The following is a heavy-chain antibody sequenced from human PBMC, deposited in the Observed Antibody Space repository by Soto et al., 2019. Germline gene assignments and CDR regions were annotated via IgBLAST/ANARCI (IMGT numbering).Heavy chain of an antibody. CDR2: ISYDGSNK. V-gene: IGHV3-30-3*01. J-gene: IGHJ4*02. CDR1: GFTFSSYA. D-gene: IGHD3-3*01. Sequence: PGGSLRLSCAASGFTFSSYAMHWVRQAPGKGLEWVAVISYDGSNKYYADSVKGRFTISRDNSKNTLYLQMNGLRAEDTAVYYCARGYNFWSGYYDYWGQGTLVTVSS. CDR3: ARGYNFWSGYYDY.